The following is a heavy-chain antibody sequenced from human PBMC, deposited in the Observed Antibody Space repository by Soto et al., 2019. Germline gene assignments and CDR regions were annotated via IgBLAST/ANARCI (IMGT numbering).Heavy chain of an antibody. V-gene: IGHV1-69*06. J-gene: IGHJ5*02. CDR3: ARDQIVVVPAARMGNWFDP. CDR1: GGTFSSYA. Sequence: QVQLVQSGAEVKKPGSSVKVSCKASGGTFSSYAISWVRQAPGQGLKWMGGIIPIFGTANYAQKFQGRVTITADKSTSTAYMELSSLRSEDTAVYYCARDQIVVVPAARMGNWFDPWGQGTLVTVSS. D-gene: IGHD2-2*01. CDR2: IIPIFGTA.